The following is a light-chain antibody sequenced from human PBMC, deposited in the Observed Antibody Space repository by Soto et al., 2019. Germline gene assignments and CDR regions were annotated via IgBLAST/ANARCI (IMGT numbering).Light chain of an antibody. V-gene: IGKV3-11*01. Sequence: ETVLTQSPATLSLSPGERATLSCWASQRVSSHLAWYQQKPCQAPRLLIYDTSNRATGVPARFSGSGSGTDFTLTISSLEPEDFAVYYCQQRNNWPPLYTFGQGTKLEIK. CDR3: QQRNNWPPLYT. CDR2: DTS. J-gene: IGKJ2*01. CDR1: QRVSSH.